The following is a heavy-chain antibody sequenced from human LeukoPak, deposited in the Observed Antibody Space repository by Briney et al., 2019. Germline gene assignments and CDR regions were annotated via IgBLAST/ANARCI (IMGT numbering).Heavy chain of an antibody. V-gene: IGHV4-30-2*01. CDR1: GGSISSGGYS. D-gene: IGHD3-3*01. CDR3: ARGLNDFWSGSPNYYYYGMDV. Sequence: SETLSLTCAVSGGSISSGGYSWSWIRQPPGKGLEWIGYIYHSGSTYYNPSLKSRVTISVDRSKNQFSLKLSSVTAADTAVYYCARGLNDFWSGSPNYYYYGMDVWGQGTTVTVSS. J-gene: IGHJ6*02. CDR2: IYHSGST.